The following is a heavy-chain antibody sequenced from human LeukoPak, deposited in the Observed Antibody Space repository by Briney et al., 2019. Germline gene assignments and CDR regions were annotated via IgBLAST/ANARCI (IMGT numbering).Heavy chain of an antibody. CDR3: ARGSVEASFDY. CDR1: GGSINSGTYY. Sequence: SETLSLTCIVSGGSINSGTYYWSWIRQPPGKGLEWIGCIYHSGSSYYNPSLQSRATISPDRSKNQFSLKLTSVTAADAAVYYCARGSVEASFDYWGQGTLVTVSS. V-gene: IGHV4-30-2*01. D-gene: IGHD1-26*01. J-gene: IGHJ4*02. CDR2: IYHSGSS.